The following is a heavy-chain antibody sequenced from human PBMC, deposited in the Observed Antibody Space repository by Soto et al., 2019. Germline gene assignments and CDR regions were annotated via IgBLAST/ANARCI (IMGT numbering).Heavy chain of an antibody. V-gene: IGHV1-69*13. Sequence: SVKVSCKASGGTFSSYAISWVRQAPGQGLEWMGGIIPIFATANYAQKFQGRVTVTADESTSTAYIKLRSLRSDDTAVYYCARGGGFGRWFDPWGQGTLVTVYS. D-gene: IGHD6-25*01. J-gene: IGHJ5*02. CDR3: ARGGGFGRWFDP. CDR1: GGTFSSYA. CDR2: IIPIFATA.